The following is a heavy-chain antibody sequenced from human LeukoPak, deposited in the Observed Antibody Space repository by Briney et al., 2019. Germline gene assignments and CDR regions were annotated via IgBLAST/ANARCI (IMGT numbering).Heavy chain of an antibody. CDR3: AELGITMIGGV. CDR1: GFTFTNYA. J-gene: IGHJ6*04. D-gene: IGHD3-10*02. CDR2: TVGSGPDT. V-gene: IGHV3-23*01. Sequence: PGGSLRLSCAASGFTFTNYAMRWVRQTPGKGLEWVSATVGSGPDTYYAESVKGRFTISRDNAKNSLYLQMNSLRAEDTALYYCAELGITMIGGVWGKGTTVTTSS.